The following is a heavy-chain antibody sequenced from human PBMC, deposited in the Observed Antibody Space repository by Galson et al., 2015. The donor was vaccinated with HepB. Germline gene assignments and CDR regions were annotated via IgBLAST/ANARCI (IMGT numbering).Heavy chain of an antibody. CDR3: ASAPFDWLLMHY. J-gene: IGHJ4*02. D-gene: IGHD3-9*01. V-gene: IGHV1-46*03. CDR1: GYTFTSYY. Sequence: SVKVSCKASGYTFTSYYMHWVRQAPGQGLEWMGIINPSGGSTSYAQKFQGRVTMTRDTSTSTVYMELSSLRSEDTAVYYCASAPFDWLLMHYWGQGTLVTVSS. CDR2: INPSGGST.